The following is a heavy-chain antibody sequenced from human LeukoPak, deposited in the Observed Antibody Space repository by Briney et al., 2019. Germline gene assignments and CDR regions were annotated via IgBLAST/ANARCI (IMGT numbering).Heavy chain of an antibody. D-gene: IGHD6-13*01. CDR1: GGSFSGYY. CDR3: ARESIAAAESSYYYYMDV. J-gene: IGHJ6*03. V-gene: IGHV4-34*01. CDR2: INHSGST. Sequence: PSETLSLTCAVYGGSFSGYYWSWIRQPPGKGLEWIGEINHSGSTNYNPSLKSRLTISVDTSKNQFSLKLNSVTAADTAVYYCARESIAAAESSYYYYMDVWGKGTTVTVSS.